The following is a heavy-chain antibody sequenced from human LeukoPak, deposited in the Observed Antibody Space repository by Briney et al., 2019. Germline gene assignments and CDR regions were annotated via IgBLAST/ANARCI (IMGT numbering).Heavy chain of an antibody. D-gene: IGHD2-2*01. CDR3: ARGCSSTSCWLRMDV. V-gene: IGHV4-4*07. Sequence: SETLSLTCSVSGGSITNYYGSWIRQPAGKGLEWIGRIYTSGSTSYNPSLKSRVTMSIDTSKNQFSLKLSSVTAADTAVYYCARGCSSTSCWLRMDVWGQGTTITVSS. CDR1: GGSITNYY. CDR2: IYTSGST. J-gene: IGHJ6*02.